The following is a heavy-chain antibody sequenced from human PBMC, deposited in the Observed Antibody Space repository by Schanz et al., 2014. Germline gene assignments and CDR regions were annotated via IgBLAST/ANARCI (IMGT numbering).Heavy chain of an antibody. CDR3: ARGVRIDY. Sequence: EVHLLESGGGLVQPGGSLRLSCAASGFTFTNYAMTWVRQAPGKGLEWVSRIYMDGSGRDYGDSVKGRFTVSRDNAKNTLYLQMNSLTAEDTAVYYCARGVRIDYWGQGTLVTVSS. V-gene: IGHV3-23*03. J-gene: IGHJ4*02. D-gene: IGHD3-3*01. CDR2: IYMDGSGR. CDR1: GFTFTNYA.